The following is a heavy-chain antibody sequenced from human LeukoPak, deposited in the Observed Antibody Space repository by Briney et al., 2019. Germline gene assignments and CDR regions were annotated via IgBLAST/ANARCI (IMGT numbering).Heavy chain of an antibody. V-gene: IGHV4-4*07. D-gene: IGHD6-6*01. CDR2: IYTSGST. Sequence: SEPLSLTFPVSGGSISSYYCSWIRPPAGKGLEWIGRIYTSGSTNYNPSLKSRVTMSVDTSKNQFSLKLSSVTAADTAVYYCARVRYASSWGDFDYWGQGTLVTVSS. J-gene: IGHJ4*02. CDR1: GGSISSYY. CDR3: ARVRYASSWGDFDY.